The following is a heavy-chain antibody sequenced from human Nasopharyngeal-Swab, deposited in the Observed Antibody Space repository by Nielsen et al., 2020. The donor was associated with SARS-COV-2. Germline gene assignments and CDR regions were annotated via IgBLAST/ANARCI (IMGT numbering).Heavy chain of an antibody. V-gene: IGHV3-33*01. CDR1: GFTLSSYG. Sequence: GGFLRLSCVASGFTLSSYGLHWVRQAPGKGLEWVAVIWHDGINKYYADPVKGRFTISRDNSENTVYLQMNSLRAEDTALYHCARPLSRDSTWTTEANWFDPWGQGTLVTVSS. CDR2: IWHDGINK. J-gene: IGHJ5*02. D-gene: IGHD6-13*01. CDR3: ARPLSRDSTWTTEANWFDP.